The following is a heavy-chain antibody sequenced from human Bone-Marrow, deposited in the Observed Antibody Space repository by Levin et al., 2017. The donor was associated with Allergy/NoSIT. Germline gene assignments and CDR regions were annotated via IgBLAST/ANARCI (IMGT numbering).Heavy chain of an antibody. CDR1: GGSISSYY. J-gene: IGHJ4*02. V-gene: IGHV4-59*01. CDR3: ARDGHRSSYFDT. Sequence: PSETLSLTCSVSGGSISSYYWNWIRQSPEKGLEWIGYITYSGSSNYNPSLKSRVTISLDSSRNQFSLTLRFVTAADTAVYYCARDGHRSSYFDTWGQGTLVTVSS. CDR2: ITYSGSS.